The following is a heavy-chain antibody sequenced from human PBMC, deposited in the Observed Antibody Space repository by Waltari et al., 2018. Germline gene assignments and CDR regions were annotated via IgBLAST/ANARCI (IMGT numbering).Heavy chain of an antibody. Sequence: QDQLVQSGAEVKKPGASVKVSCKVSGYTLTELSMQGVGQAQGKGLEWMGGFDPEDGETIYAQKFQGRVTMTEDTSTDTAYMELSSLRSEDTAVYYCATGALGVYYYYYGMDVWGQGTTVTVSS. V-gene: IGHV1-24*01. J-gene: IGHJ6*02. CDR1: GYTLTELS. CDR2: FDPEDGET. CDR3: ATGALGVYYYYYGMDV.